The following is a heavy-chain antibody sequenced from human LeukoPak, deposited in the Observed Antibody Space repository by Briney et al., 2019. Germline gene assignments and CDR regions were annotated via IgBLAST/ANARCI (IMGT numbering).Heavy chain of an antibody. CDR3: ARHAHSYSSSWYGGGFDP. CDR2: IIPVFGTA. V-gene: IGHV1-69*01. CDR1: GGTFSSYT. D-gene: IGHD6-13*01. J-gene: IGHJ5*02. Sequence: SVKVSCKASGGTFSSYTINWVRQAPGQGLEWMGGIIPVFGTANYAQKFQGRVTITADESTSTAYMELSSLRSEDTAVYYCARHAHSYSSSWYGGGFDPWGQGTLVTVSS.